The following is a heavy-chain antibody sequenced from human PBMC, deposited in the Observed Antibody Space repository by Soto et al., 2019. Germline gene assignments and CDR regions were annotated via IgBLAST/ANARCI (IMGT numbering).Heavy chain of an antibody. CDR1: GFTFNSYG. Sequence: GGSLRLSCAASGFTFNSYGMHWARQAPGKGLEWVAFISPDGTNKYYGESVKGRSTMSRDTSKHTLYLQMDSLRAEDTAVYYCAKDRGISGWYLDYWGQGTLVTVSS. CDR2: ISPDGTNK. D-gene: IGHD6-19*01. CDR3: AKDRGISGWYLDY. J-gene: IGHJ4*02. V-gene: IGHV3-30*18.